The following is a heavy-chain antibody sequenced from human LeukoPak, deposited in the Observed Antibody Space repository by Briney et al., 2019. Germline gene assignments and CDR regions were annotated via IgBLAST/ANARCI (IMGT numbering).Heavy chain of an antibody. CDR2: INPSGGSI. Sequence: ASVKVSCKASGYTFTRYYMHWVRQAPGPGLEGMGIINPSGGSINYAQKFQGRVTMTRDTSTSTVYMELSSLRSEDTAVYYCARDGWFYYDSSDYSGFDYWGQGTLVTVSS. D-gene: IGHD3-22*01. CDR1: GYTFTRYY. V-gene: IGHV1-46*01. CDR3: ARDGWFYYDSSDYSGFDY. J-gene: IGHJ4*02.